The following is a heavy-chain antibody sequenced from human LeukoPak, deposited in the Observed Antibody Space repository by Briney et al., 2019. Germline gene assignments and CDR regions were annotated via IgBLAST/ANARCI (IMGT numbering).Heavy chain of an antibody. Sequence: ASVKVSCKASGYTLTGYYMHWVRQAPGQGLEWMGRINPNSGGTNYAQKFQGRVTMTGDTSISTAYMELSRLRSDDTAVYYCARIVVVSGAFDIWGQGTMVTASS. D-gene: IGHD3-22*01. CDR2: INPNSGGT. V-gene: IGHV1-2*06. CDR3: ARIVVVSGAFDI. J-gene: IGHJ3*02. CDR1: GYTLTGYY.